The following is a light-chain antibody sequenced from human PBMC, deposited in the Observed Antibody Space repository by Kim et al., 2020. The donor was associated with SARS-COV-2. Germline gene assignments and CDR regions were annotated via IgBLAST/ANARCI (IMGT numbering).Light chain of an antibody. V-gene: IGLV6-57*03. CDR2: GDD. Sequence: GKTVTSSRPRCRGSIADKYVQWYPQRPGGGPTTVIYGDDQRPSGVSDRFSGSIDTSSNSASLTISGLRNEDEADYYCQSYNRDNVLFGGGTQLTVL. CDR3: QSYNRDNVL. J-gene: IGLJ2*01. CDR1: RGSIADKY.